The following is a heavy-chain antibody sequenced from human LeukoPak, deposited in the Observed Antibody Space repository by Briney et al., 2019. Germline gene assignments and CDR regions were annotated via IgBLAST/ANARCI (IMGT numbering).Heavy chain of an antibody. CDR1: GYTFTSYY. Sequence: ASVEVSCKASGYTFTSYYMHWVRQAPGQGLEWMGIINPSGGSTSYAQRFQGRVTMTRDTSTSTVYMELSSLRSEDTAVYYCARGPRNSGSYGRFDYWGQGSLVTVSS. CDR3: ARGPRNSGSYGRFDY. V-gene: IGHV1-46*01. J-gene: IGHJ4*02. D-gene: IGHD1-26*01. CDR2: INPSGGST.